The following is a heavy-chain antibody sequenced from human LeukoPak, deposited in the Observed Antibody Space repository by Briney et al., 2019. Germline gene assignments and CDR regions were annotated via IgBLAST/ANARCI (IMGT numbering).Heavy chain of an antibody. J-gene: IGHJ4*02. V-gene: IGHV1-18*03. CDR1: GYTFANYG. CDR3: ARVTYVRPYQLDY. Sequence: ASVKVSCKASGYTFANYGINWVRQAPGQGLEWIGWISLENGNAGYAQRVQGRVTLTTDTSTSTAYMELRSLRSDDIAVYYCARVTYVRPYQLDYWGQGTLVSISS. D-gene: IGHD2-2*01. CDR2: ISLENGNA.